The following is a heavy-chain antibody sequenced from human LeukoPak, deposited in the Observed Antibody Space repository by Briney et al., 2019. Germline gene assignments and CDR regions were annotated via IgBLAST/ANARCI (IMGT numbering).Heavy chain of an antibody. Sequence: TGGTLRLSCAASGFTFSSYGMSWVRQAPGKGLEWVSAISGSGGSTYYADSVKGRFTISRDNARKSLYLQMNSLRAEDTAVYYCARGSRNSGSTHDFDYWGQGTLVTVSS. J-gene: IGHJ4*02. CDR3: ARGSRNSGSTHDFDY. V-gene: IGHV3-23*01. CDR1: GFTFSSYG. D-gene: IGHD3-10*01. CDR2: ISGSGGST.